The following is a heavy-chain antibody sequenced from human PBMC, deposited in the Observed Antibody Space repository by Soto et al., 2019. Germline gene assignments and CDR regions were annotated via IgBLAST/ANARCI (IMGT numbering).Heavy chain of an antibody. V-gene: IGHV1-69*12. Sequence: QVQLVQSGAEVKKPGSSVKVSCKASGGTFSSYAISWVRQAPGQGLEWMGGIIPIFGTANYAQKFQGRVTITADESTSTDYMELSSLRSEDTAVYYCATDRQLRYFDWLPEDWYFDLWGRGTLVTVSS. J-gene: IGHJ2*01. D-gene: IGHD3-9*01. CDR2: IIPIFGTA. CDR3: ATDRQLRYFDWLPEDWYFDL. CDR1: GGTFSSYA.